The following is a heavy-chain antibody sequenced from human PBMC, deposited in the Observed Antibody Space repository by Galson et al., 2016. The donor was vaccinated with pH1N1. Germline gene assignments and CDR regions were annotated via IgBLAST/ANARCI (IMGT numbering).Heavy chain of an antibody. CDR1: GDSITSGYY. V-gene: IGHV4-38-2*01. J-gene: IGHJ4*02. CDR3: AKMARTSGPDSEYYFDF. D-gene: IGHD1-1*01. CDR2: FYDSGSTT. Sequence: SETLSLTCAVSGDSITSGYYWGWIRQAPGRRLEWIGSFYDSGSTTYYKSSLKSRVAISVDTSKNQFSLRLSSMTAADTAVYYCAKMARTSGPDSEYYFDFWGQGMLVTVSS.